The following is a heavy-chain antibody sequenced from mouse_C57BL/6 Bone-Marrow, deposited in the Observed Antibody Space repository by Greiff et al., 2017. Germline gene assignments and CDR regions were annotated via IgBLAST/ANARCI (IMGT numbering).Heavy chain of an antibody. CDR3: ARNDAWFAY. CDR1: GYTFTDYN. CDR2: INPNNGGT. V-gene: IGHV1-18*01. Sequence: EVQLQESGPELVKPGASVEISCKASGYTFTDYNMDWVKQSHGKSLEWIGDINPNNGGTNYNQKFKGKATLTVDKSSSTAYMQLHSLTSEDTAVYYCARNDAWFAYWGQGTLGTVSA. D-gene: IGHD2-3*01. J-gene: IGHJ3*01.